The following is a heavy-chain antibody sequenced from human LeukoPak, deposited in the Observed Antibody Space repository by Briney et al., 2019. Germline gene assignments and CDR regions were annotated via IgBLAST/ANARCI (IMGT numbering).Heavy chain of an antibody. J-gene: IGHJ6*03. CDR1: GFTFSSYA. CDR2: TSGSGGST. CDR3: AKDPLYSRIYYYYMDV. D-gene: IGHD4-11*01. Sequence: GGSLRLSCAASGFTFSSYAMSWVRQAPGKGLEWVSATSGSGGSTYYADSVKGRFTISRDNSKNTLYLQMNSLRAEDTAVYYCAKDPLYSRIYYYYMDVWGKGTTVTVSS. V-gene: IGHV3-23*01.